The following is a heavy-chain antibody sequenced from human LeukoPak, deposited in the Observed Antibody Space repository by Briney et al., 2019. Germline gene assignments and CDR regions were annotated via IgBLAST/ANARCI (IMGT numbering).Heavy chain of an antibody. CDR3: ARDLIPSGSGSWGWFDP. Sequence: GSSVEVSCKASGGTFSSYAISWVRQAPGQGLEWMGGIIPIFGTANYAQKFQGRVTITADESTSTAYMELSSLRSEDTAVYYCARDLIPSGSGSWGWFDPWGQGTLVTVSS. D-gene: IGHD3-10*01. J-gene: IGHJ5*02. CDR1: GGTFSSYA. CDR2: IIPIFGTA. V-gene: IGHV1-69*01.